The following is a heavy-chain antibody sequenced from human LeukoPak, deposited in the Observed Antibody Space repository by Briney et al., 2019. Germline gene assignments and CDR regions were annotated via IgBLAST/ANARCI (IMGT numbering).Heavy chain of an antibody. CDR3: ARVTYNWNYST. CDR1: GGSISSSSYS. D-gene: IGHD1-7*01. J-gene: IGHJ4*02. V-gene: IGHV4-39*07. CDR2: INHSGST. Sequence: PSETLSLTCTVSGGSISSSSYSWGWIRQPPGKGLEWIGEINHSGSTNYNPSLKSRVTISVDTSKNQFSLKLSSVTAADTAVYYCARVTYNWNYSTWGQGTLVTVSS.